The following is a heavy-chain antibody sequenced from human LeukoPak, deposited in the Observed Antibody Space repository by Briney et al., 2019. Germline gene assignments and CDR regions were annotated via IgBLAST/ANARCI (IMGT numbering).Heavy chain of an antibody. CDR3: ASFSSGWGTFDY. J-gene: IGHJ4*02. D-gene: IGHD6-19*01. CDR1: GGSISSYY. V-gene: IGHV4-4*07. CDR2: IYTSGST. Sequence: SETLSLTCTVSGGSISSYYWSWIRQPAGKGLEWIGRIYTSGSTNYNPSLKSRVTMSVDTSKNQFSLKLSSVTAADTAVSYCASFSSGWGTFDYWGQGTLVTVSS.